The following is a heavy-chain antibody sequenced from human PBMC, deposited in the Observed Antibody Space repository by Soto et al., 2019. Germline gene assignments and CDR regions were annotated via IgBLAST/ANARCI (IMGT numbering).Heavy chain of an antibody. D-gene: IGHD3-22*01. CDR1: GGSFDSSDYY. CDR2: ISYRGTT. J-gene: IGHJ4*02. Sequence: SETLSLTCTVSGGSFDSSDYYWGWLRQPPGKGLEWIGSISYRGTTYYNPSLKSRVTISVDTSKNQFSLKLSSVTAADTAVYYCARDKDYDSSGYYFGFDYWGQGTLVTVSS. CDR3: ARDKDYDSSGYYFGFDY. V-gene: IGHV4-39*07.